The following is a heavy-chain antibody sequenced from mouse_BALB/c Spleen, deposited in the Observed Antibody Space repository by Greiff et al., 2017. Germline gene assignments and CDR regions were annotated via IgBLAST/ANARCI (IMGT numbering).Heavy chain of an antibody. J-gene: IGHJ2*01. D-gene: IGHD2-4*01. Sequence: EVQGVESGGGLVKPGGSLKLSCAASGFTFSSYAMSWVRQTPEKRLEWVATISSGGSYTYYPDSVKGRFTISRDNAKNTLYLQMSSLRSEDTAMYYCASTMITTFDYWGQGTTLTVSS. V-gene: IGHV5-9-3*01. CDR1: GFTFSSYA. CDR2: ISSGGSYT. CDR3: ASTMITTFDY.